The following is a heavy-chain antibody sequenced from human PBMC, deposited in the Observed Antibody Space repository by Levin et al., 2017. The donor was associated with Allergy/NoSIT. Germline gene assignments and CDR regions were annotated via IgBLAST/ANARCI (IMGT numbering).Heavy chain of an antibody. CDR3: ARTYYDYVWGSFRIGYFDS. V-gene: IGHV4-30-4*01. CDR1: GGSISSGDYY. CDR2: IYYSGST. J-gene: IGHJ4*02. Sequence: SETLSLTCTVSGGSISSGDYYWSWIRQPPAKGLEWIGYIYYSGSTYYNPSLKSRVTISVDTSKNQFSLKLTSVTAADTAVYYCARTYYDYVWGSFRIGYFDSWGQGTLVPVSS. D-gene: IGHD3-16*02.